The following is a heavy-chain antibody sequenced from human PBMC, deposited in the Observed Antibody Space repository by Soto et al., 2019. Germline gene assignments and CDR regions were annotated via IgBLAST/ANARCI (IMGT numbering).Heavy chain of an antibody. V-gene: IGHV3-30*04. CDR1: GFTFSTCA. Sequence: QVQVVESGGGVVQPGGSLRLSCVASGFTFSTCAMHWVRQAPGKGLXXXAAISYGGKNEYYAQSVKGRFTVSRDMSKXTLYLQMNGLRTEDTAVYYCVREEFEAGRGHFGCWGQGTLVSVSS. CDR2: ISYGGKNE. J-gene: IGHJ4*02. CDR3: VREEFEAGRGHFGC. D-gene: IGHD6-13*01.